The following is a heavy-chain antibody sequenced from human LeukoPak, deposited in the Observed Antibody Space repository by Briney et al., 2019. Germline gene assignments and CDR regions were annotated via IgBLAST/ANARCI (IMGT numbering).Heavy chain of an antibody. D-gene: IGHD6-19*01. CDR1: GFTFSSYS. V-gene: IGHV3-21*01. CDR3: ARSGRIAVAGLPDY. J-gene: IGHJ4*02. Sequence: PGGSLRLSCAASGFTFSSYSMNWVRQAPGKGLEWVSSISSSNYIYYADSVKGRLTISRDNAKNSLYLQMNSLRAEDTAVYYCARSGRIAVAGLPDYWGQGTLVTVSS. CDR2: ISSSNYI.